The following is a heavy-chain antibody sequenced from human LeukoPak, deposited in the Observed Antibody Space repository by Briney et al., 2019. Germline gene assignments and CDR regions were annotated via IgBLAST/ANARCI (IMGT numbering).Heavy chain of an antibody. D-gene: IGHD3-9*01. V-gene: IGHV4-30-2*01. CDR2: IYHSGST. Sequence: SETLSLTCAVSGGSISSGGYSWSWIRQPPGKGLEWIGYIYHSGSTYYNPSLKSRVTISVDRSKNQFSLKLSSVTAADTAVYYCAREILHYDILTGYTTAGGPYGMDVWGQGTTVTVSS. J-gene: IGHJ6*02. CDR3: AREILHYDILTGYTTAGGPYGMDV. CDR1: GGSISSGGYS.